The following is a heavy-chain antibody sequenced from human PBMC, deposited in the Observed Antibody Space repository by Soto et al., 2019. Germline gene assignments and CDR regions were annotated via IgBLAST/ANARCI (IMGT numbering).Heavy chain of an antibody. V-gene: IGHV1-2*04. CDR2: INPNRGTK. D-gene: IGHD3-10*01. J-gene: IGHJ6*02. CDR3: ARVPRGVYYGMDV. Sequence: QVQLVQSGAEVKKPGASVKVSCKASGYTFTDYYMHWVRQAPGQRLEWMGWINPNRGTKNYAQKLQAWVTMTRDTSITTVYMEVSRLRSDDTAVYYCARVPRGVYYGMDVWGQGTAVTVSS. CDR1: GYTFTDYY.